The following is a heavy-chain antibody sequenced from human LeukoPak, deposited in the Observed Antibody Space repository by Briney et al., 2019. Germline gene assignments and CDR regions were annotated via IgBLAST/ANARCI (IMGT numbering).Heavy chain of an antibody. CDR3: ARDYDFWSGYFSFDP. Sequence: GGSLRLSCAASGFTFSSYSMNWVRQAPGKGLEGVSSISSSSSYIYYEDSVKGRFTISRDNAKNSLYLQMNSLRAEDTAVYYCARDYDFWSGYFSFDPWGQGTLVTVSS. J-gene: IGHJ5*02. CDR2: ISSSSSYI. CDR1: GFTFSSYS. V-gene: IGHV3-21*01. D-gene: IGHD3-3*01.